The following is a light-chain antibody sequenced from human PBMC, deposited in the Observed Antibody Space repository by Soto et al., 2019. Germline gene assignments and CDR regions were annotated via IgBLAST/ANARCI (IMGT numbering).Light chain of an antibody. CDR1: QRINIY. CDR2: SAS. J-gene: IGKJ5*01. V-gene: IGKV1-39*01. Sequence: DIQMTQPPSSLSTSIGDRVTITCRASQRINIYLNWYRQKPGKAPELLIYSASNLQSGVPSRFSGSGSGTDFTLTISGLQSEDFATYYCQQSFSTPTFGQGTRLEIK. CDR3: QQSFSTPT.